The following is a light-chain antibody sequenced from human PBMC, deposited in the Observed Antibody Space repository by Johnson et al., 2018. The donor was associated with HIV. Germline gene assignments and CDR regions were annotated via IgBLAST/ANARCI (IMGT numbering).Light chain of an antibody. Sequence: QSVLTQPPSVSAAPGQRVTISCSGSSSNFGNNYISWYQQLPGAAPKLLIYDDNKRPSGIPDRFSGSKSGTSATLGITGLQTGDEADYYCGRWDDSLSTYVFGTGTKVTVL. J-gene: IGLJ1*01. CDR2: DDN. CDR3: GRWDDSLSTYV. V-gene: IGLV1-51*01. CDR1: SSNFGNNY.